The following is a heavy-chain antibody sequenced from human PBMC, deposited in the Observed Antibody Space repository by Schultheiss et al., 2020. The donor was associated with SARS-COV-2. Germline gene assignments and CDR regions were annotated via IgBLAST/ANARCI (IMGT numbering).Heavy chain of an antibody. V-gene: IGHV3-7*01. J-gene: IGHJ6*02. CDR3: ARGLGGSYYYGMDV. Sequence: GGSLRLSCAASGFTFSSYWMSWVRQAPGKGLEWVANIKQDGSEKYYVDSVKGRFTISRDNAKNSLYLQMNSLRAEDTAVYYCARGLGGSYYYGMDVWGQGTTVTVSS. CDR1: GFTFSSYW. CDR2: IKQDGSEK. D-gene: IGHD1-26*01.